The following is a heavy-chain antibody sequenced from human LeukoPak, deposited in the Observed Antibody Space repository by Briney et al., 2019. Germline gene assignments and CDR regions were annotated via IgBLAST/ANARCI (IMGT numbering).Heavy chain of an antibody. CDR1: GFTFSSYS. CDR3: ARDRYDYTGNLDY. J-gene: IGHJ4*02. Sequence: GGSLRLSCAASGFTFSSYSMNWVRQAPGKGLEWVSYISSSSSTIFYADSVKGRFTISRDNAKNSLYLQMNSLRTEDTAVFYCARDRYDYTGNLDYWGQGTLVTVSS. D-gene: IGHD2-8*02. CDR2: ISSSSSTI. V-gene: IGHV3-48*01.